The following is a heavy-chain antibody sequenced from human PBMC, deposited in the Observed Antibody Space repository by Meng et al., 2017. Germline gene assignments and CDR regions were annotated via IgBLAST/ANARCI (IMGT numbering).Heavy chain of an antibody. V-gene: IGHV3-74*01. Sequence: GESLKISCAASGFTFSSYWMHWVRQAPGKGLVWVSRINNDGSSTSHADSVKGRFTISRDNAKNSLYLQMNSLRAEDTAVYYCARDGSGSYYAYWGQGTLVTVSS. CDR2: INNDGSST. CDR3: ARDGSGSYYAY. CDR1: GFTFSSYW. J-gene: IGHJ4*02. D-gene: IGHD1-26*01.